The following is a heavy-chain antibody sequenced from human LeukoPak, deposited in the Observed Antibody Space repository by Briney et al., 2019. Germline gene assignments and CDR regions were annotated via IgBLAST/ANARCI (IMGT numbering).Heavy chain of an antibody. Sequence: PSETLSLTCTVSGVSISSYYWSWIRQPPGKGLEWIGYIYYSGSTNYNPSLKSRVTISVDTSKNQFSLKLSSVTAADTAVYYCARAGGWFSPFDYWGQGTLVTVSS. CDR3: ARAGGWFSPFDY. V-gene: IGHV4-59*01. J-gene: IGHJ4*02. D-gene: IGHD3-10*01. CDR2: IYYSGST. CDR1: GVSISSYY.